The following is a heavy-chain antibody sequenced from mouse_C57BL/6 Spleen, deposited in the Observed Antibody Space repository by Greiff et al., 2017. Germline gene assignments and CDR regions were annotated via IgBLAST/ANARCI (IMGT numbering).Heavy chain of an antibody. CDR1: GFTFSSYA. CDR3: ARVYGSRDYYAMDY. J-gene: IGHJ4*01. D-gene: IGHD1-1*01. Sequence: EVQVVESGGGLVKPGGSLKLSCAASGFTFSSYAMSWVRQTPEKRLEWVATISDGGSYTYYPDNVKGRFTISRDNAKNNLYLQMSHLKSEDTAMYYCARVYGSRDYYAMDYWGQGTSVTVSS. CDR2: ISDGGSYT. V-gene: IGHV5-4*01.